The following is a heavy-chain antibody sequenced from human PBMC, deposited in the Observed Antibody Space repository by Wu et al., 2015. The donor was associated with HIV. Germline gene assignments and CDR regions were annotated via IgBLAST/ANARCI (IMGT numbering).Heavy chain of an antibody. Sequence: QVQLVQSGAEVKKPGSSVKVSCKASGGTFSSYAISWVRQAPGQGLEWMGRIIPIFGTANYAQKFQGRVTITADESTSTAYMELSSLRSEDTAVYYCARDVLRLGAGSSGYHGGWFDPWGQGTLVTVSS. CDR2: IIPIFGTA. CDR3: ARDVLRLGAGSSGYHGGWFDP. D-gene: IGHD3-22*01. J-gene: IGHJ5*02. CDR1: GGTFSSYA. V-gene: IGHV1-69*13.